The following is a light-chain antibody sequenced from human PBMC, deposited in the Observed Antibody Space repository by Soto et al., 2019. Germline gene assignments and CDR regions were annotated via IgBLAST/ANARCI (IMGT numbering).Light chain of an antibody. CDR3: LQHDTYPWT. V-gene: IGKV1-17*03. J-gene: IGKJ1*01. CDR1: QGIGKS. CDR2: GAS. Sequence: DIQMTQSPAAMSASVGDRVTITCRASQGIGKSLAWFQQTPGEVPKRLIFGASSLQSGVPSRFSGSGSGTEFTLTISSLQPEDFATYFCLQHDTYPWTFGQGTKVDIK.